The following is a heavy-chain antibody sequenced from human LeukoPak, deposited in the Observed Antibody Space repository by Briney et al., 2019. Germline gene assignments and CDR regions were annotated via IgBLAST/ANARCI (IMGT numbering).Heavy chain of an antibody. CDR3: AIEVVWSGYYSYYYYYMDV. V-gene: IGHV1-69*13. D-gene: IGHD3-3*01. Sequence: SVKVSCKASGGTFSSYAISWVRQAPGQGLEWMGGIIPIFGTANYAQKFQGRVAITADESTSTAYMELSSLRSEDTAVYYCAIEVVWSGYYSYYYYYMDVWGKGTTVTVFS. CDR2: IIPIFGTA. J-gene: IGHJ6*03. CDR1: GGTFSSYA.